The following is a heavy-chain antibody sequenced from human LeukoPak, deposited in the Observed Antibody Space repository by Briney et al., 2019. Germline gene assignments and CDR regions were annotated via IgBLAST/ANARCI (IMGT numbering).Heavy chain of an antibody. D-gene: IGHD4-17*01. V-gene: IGHV1-18*01. Sequence: ASVKVSCKASGYTFTTAGITWVPQAPGQGLEWLGWITPYNGSPTYAQRLQGRVTLTTDTSTTTAYMELRSLTSDDTAIYYCARGGDGDYDYWGQGTLVTVSS. J-gene: IGHJ4*02. CDR1: GYTFTTAG. CDR2: ITPYNGSP. CDR3: ARGGDGDYDY.